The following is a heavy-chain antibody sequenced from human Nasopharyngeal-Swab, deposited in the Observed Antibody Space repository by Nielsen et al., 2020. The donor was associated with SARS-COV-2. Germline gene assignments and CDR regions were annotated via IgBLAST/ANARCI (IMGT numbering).Heavy chain of an antibody. V-gene: IGHV3-30-3*01. CDR3: AREPPGEGLGYSYGWGAFDI. D-gene: IGHD5-18*01. Sequence: GESLKISCAASGFTFSSYAMHWVRQAPGKGLEWVAVISYDGSNKYYADSVKGRFTISRDNSKNTLYLQMNSLRAEDTAVYYCAREPPGEGLGYSYGWGAFDIWGQGTMVTASS. CDR2: ISYDGSNK. CDR1: GFTFSSYA. J-gene: IGHJ3*02.